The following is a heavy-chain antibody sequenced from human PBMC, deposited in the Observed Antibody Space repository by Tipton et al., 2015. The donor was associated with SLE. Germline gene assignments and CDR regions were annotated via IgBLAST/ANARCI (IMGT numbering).Heavy chain of an antibody. D-gene: IGHD6-13*01. V-gene: IGHV4-39*07. Sequence: LRLSCTVSGGSISSSSYYWGWIRQPPGKGLEWIGSIYTRGSANYNPSLKSRVTMSVDTSKNQFSPKLSSVTAADTAVYYCASRGAAAAPGWYFDLWGRGTLVTVSS. CDR3: ASRGAAAAPGWYFDL. J-gene: IGHJ2*01. CDR2: IYTRGSA. CDR1: GGSISSSSYY.